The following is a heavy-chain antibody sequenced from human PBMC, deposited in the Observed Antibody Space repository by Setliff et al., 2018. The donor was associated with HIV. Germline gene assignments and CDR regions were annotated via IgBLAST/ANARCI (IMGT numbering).Heavy chain of an antibody. Sequence: PGGSLRLSCAASGFTFSRYGMHWVRQAPGKGLEWVAFISYDGSKKYDADSVKGRFTISRDNAKNTLYLQMNSLRAEDTAVYYCARDLSYDYDRSSDTFDYWGQGTLVTVSS. D-gene: IGHD3-22*01. CDR3: ARDLSYDYDRSSDTFDY. CDR2: ISYDGSKK. CDR1: GFTFSRYG. J-gene: IGHJ4*02. V-gene: IGHV3-30*04.